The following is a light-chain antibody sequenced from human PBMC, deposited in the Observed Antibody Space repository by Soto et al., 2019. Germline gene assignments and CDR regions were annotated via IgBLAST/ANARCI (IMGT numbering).Light chain of an antibody. J-gene: IGLJ3*02. Sequence: QLVLTQSSSASASLGSSVKLTCTLSSGHSSYIIAWHQQQPGKAPRYLMKLEGSGSYNKGSGVPDRFSGSSSGADRYLTISNLQFEDESDYYCETGGSNSVFGGGTKLTVL. CDR1: SGHSSYI. CDR2: LEGSGSY. CDR3: ETGGSNSV. V-gene: IGLV4-60*02.